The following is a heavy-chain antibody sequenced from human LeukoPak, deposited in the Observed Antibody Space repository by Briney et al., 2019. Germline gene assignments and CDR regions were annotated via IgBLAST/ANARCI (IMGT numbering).Heavy chain of an antibody. D-gene: IGHD1-14*01. V-gene: IGHV4-59*01. J-gene: IGHJ6*03. CDR2: IYFSGST. CDR3: ARDVPRGTGYMDA. Sequence: PSETLSLTCTVSGGSIKNYYWTWLRQPPGKGLEGIGYIYFSGSTSSNPSLKSRVTISVHTSKNQFSLRLKYVTAADTAVYYCARDVPRGTGYMDAWGKGTTVTVSS. CDR1: GGSIKNYY.